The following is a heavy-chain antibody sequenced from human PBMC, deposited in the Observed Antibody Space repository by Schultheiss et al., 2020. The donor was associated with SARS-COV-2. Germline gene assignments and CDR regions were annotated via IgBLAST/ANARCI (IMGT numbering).Heavy chain of an antibody. D-gene: IGHD3-3*02. J-gene: IGHJ4*02. CDR1: RGSFGEYY. V-gene: IGHV4-59*01. CDR2: VHYSGTT. CDR3: ARTSTIYGPAVYYFNI. Sequence: SETLSLTCTVSRGSFGEYYRSWIRQPPGKALEWLGFVHYSGTTKYNPSLKSRVAISMDTSGNQFSLTLTSVTPADTGMYYCARTSTIYGPAVYYFNIWGPGTLVTVSS.